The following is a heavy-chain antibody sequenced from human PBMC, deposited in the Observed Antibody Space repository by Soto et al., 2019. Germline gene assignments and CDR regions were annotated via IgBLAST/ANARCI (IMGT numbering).Heavy chain of an antibody. V-gene: IGHV4-4*02. Sequence: SETLSLTCAVSSGSIGTTNWWSWVRQPPGKGLEWIGEIFHSGNTYYNPSLASRVTISVDTSKNQFSLNLRSVTAADTAVYYCARSTWGMDVWGQGTTVTVSS. CDR2: IFHSGNT. CDR3: ARSTWGMDV. D-gene: IGHD2-2*01. J-gene: IGHJ6*02. CDR1: SGSIGTTNW.